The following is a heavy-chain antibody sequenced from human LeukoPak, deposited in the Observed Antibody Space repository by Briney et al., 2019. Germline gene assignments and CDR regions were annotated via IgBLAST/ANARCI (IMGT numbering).Heavy chain of an antibody. D-gene: IGHD3-9*01. Sequence: ASVKVSCKASGYTFSDYAMHWVRQAPGQRLEWMGWINAGNGNTKYSQKFQGRVTITRDTSASTAYMELSSLRSEDTAVYYCARDFDGQWPYLPIDYWGQGILVTVSS. V-gene: IGHV1-3*01. CDR1: GYTFSDYA. CDR3: ARDFDGQWPYLPIDY. J-gene: IGHJ4*02. CDR2: INAGNGNT.